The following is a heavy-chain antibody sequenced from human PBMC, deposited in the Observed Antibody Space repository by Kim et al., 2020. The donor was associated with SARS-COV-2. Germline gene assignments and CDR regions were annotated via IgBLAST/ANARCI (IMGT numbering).Heavy chain of an antibody. J-gene: IGHJ4*02. D-gene: IGHD1-26*01. CDR2: ST. CDR3: ARGRWELPY. V-gene: IGHV4-59*09. Sequence: STNYNPALKSPVTLAVDTATNQVSLTLSSVTAADTAVYYCARGRWELPYWGQGTLVTVSS.